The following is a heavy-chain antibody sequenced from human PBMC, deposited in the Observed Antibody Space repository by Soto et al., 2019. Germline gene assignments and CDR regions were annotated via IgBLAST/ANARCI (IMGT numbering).Heavy chain of an antibody. V-gene: IGHV3-23*01. CDR3: ATNYYFDS. Sequence: EVQLLESGGGLIQPGGSLRLSCAASGFTFSSYAMSWVRQAPGKGLELVYSINVGVGSTHYADSVGGRFNISRDNSKNTVYPQMTSLRAEDAAIYDCATNYYFDSWGQGTLGT. D-gene: IGHD3-10*01. CDR1: GFTFSSYA. CDR2: INVGVGST. J-gene: IGHJ4*02.